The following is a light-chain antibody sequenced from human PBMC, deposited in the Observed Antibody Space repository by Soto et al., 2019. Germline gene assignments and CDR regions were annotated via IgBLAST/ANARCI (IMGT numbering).Light chain of an antibody. CDR1: QSVSSY. Sequence: EIVLTQSPATLSLSPGERATLSCRASQSVSSYFAWYQQKPGQAPRLLIYDASNRATGIPARFSGSGSGTAFTLTISSLEPEDFAVYYCQQRSNWPPWTFGQGTKVAIK. V-gene: IGKV3-11*01. CDR2: DAS. CDR3: QQRSNWPPWT. J-gene: IGKJ1*01.